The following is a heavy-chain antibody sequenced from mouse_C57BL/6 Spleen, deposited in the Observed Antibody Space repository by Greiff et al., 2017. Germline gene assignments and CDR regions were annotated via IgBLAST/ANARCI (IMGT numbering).Heavy chain of an antibody. CDR3: ASHGSSFYWYFDV. D-gene: IGHD1-1*01. J-gene: IGHJ1*03. V-gene: IGHV3-6*01. Sequence: ESGPGLVKPSQSLSLTCSVTGYSITSGYYWNWIRQFPGNKLEWMGYISYDGSNNYNPSLKNRISITRDTSKNQFFLKLNSVTTEDTATYYCASHGSSFYWYFDVWGTGTTVTVSS. CDR2: ISYDGSN. CDR1: GYSITSGYY.